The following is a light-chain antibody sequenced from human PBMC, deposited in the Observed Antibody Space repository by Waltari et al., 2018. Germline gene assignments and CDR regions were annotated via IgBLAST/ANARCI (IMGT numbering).Light chain of an antibody. CDR3: SSYTYGGPWV. CDR1: SSDVGSYTL. V-gene: IGLV2-23*02. J-gene: IGLJ2*01. CDR2: EVD. Sequence: SALTKPAHVSASPGQSITISCTGSSSDVGSYTLVVWYQQHPGKAPHLLIYEVDKRPSGVSYRFSGSKSGNAASLTISGLQAEDEAHYFCSSYTYGGPWVFGGGTLLTVL.